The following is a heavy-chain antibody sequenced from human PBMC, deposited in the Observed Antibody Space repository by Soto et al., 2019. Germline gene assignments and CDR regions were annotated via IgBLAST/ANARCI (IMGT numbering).Heavy chain of an antibody. J-gene: IGHJ4*02. CDR2: IYPGDSDT. CDR1: GYTFTSYW. CDR3: ARHNPTVALYYFDY. V-gene: IGHV5-51*01. D-gene: IGHD4-17*01. Sequence: GESLKISCKGSGYTFTSYWIGWVRQMPGKGLEWMGFIYPGDSDTRYSPSFQGQVTISADKSITSAYLEFSSLKASDTAVYFCARHNPTVALYYFDYWGQGTLVTVSS.